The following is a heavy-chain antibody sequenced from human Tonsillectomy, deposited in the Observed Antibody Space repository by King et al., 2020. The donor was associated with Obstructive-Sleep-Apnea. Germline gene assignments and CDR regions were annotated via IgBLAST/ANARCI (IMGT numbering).Heavy chain of an antibody. D-gene: IGHD3-10*01. CDR2: INHSVST. CDR1: GGSFSDYY. V-gene: IGHV4-34*01. Sequence: VQLQQWGAGLLKPSETLSLTCAVYGGSFSDYYWSWIRQPPGKGLEWIGEINHSVSTNYNPSLKSRVTISVDTSKNQFSLKLSAVTAADTAVYYCARVSLSDYGSGSNWYFDLWGRGTLVTVSS. J-gene: IGHJ2*01. CDR3: ARVSLSDYGSGSNWYFDL.